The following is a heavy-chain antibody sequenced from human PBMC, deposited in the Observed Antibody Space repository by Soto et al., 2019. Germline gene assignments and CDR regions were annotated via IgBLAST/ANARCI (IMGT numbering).Heavy chain of an antibody. V-gene: IGHV1-18*01. J-gene: IGHJ4*02. CDR2: INGYNANT. Sequence: QVHLVQSGLEVKKPGASVKVSCKTSGYTFRNYGIAWVRQAPGQGLEWMGWINGYNANTNYAQKFQGRVTMTIDTSATTAYLELRSLRSDDTAVFYCARGDSPVHFDHWGQGTLVTVST. CDR3: ARGDSPVHFDH. D-gene: IGHD4-4*01. CDR1: GYTFRNYG.